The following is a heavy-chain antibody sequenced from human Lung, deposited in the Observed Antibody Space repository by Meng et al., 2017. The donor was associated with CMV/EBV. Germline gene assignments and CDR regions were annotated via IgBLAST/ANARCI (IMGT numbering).Heavy chain of an antibody. Sequence: CVASKFTFSSDGMHWVRQFPGRGLEWLAFIRYDGSKEWYGESVKGRFTSSRDNSKNTLYLHMNSLRSEDTAVYYCGKDGGWRTVDSWGQGTMVTVSS. CDR3: GKDGGWRTVDS. CDR2: IRYDGSKE. V-gene: IGHV3-30*02. D-gene: IGHD2-8*02. J-gene: IGHJ4*02. CDR1: KFTFSSDG.